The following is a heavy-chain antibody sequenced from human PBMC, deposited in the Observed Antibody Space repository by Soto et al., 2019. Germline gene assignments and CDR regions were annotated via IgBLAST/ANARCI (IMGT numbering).Heavy chain of an antibody. J-gene: IGHJ6*02. CDR2: IIPIFGTT. CDR3: ARGTVTGSEFNYYYYGMDV. V-gene: IGHV1-69*12. CDR1: GGTFSSYA. Sequence: QVQLVQSGAEVKKPGSSVKVSCKASGGTFSSYAIDWVRQAPGQGLEWMGGIIPIFGTTNYAQKLQGGVKLTADESTRTAYMELSTLRSEDTAVYYCARGTVTGSEFNYYYYGMDVWGQGTTVTVSS. D-gene: IGHD1-1*01.